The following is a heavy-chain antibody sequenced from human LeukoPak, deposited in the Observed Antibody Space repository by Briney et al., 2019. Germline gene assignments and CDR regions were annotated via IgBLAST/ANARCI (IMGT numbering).Heavy chain of an antibody. J-gene: IGHJ4*02. CDR3: ARQMQSHGNFDS. Sequence: GGSLRLSCAASGFTVSSYAMHWVRQPIGKGLEWVSALGIAGDTFYPGSVKGRFTISRENARNSLYLQMSSLRAEDTAMYYCARQMQSHGNFDSWGQGTLVTVSS. D-gene: IGHD1-26*01. CDR2: LGIAGDT. V-gene: IGHV3-13*01. CDR1: GFTVSSYA.